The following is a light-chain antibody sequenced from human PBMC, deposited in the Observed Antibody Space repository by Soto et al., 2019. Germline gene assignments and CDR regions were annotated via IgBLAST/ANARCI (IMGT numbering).Light chain of an antibody. CDR2: EVS. Sequence: QSAPTQPASVSGSPGQSITISCTGTSSDVGGYNYVSWYQQHPGKAPKPMIYEVSNRPSGVSNRFSGSKSGNTASLTISGIQAEDEADYYCSSYTRSSTHVVFGGGTKLTVL. J-gene: IGLJ2*01. CDR1: SSDVGGYNY. V-gene: IGLV2-14*01. CDR3: SSYTRSSTHVV.